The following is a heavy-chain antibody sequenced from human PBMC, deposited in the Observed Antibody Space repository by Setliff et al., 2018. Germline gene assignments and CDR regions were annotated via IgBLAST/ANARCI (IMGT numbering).Heavy chain of an antibody. CDR1: GGYINNGDNY. V-gene: IGHV4-30-4*08. J-gene: IGHJ4*02. Sequence: SETLSLTCSVSGGYINNGDNYWTWIRQPPGKGLEWIGHVYYNGATHYSPSFTSRISISVDLSRNHFSLRLSSVTAADTAVYYCARESRSRFGDVLDILASWGQGTLVTVSS. D-gene: IGHD3-10*01. CDR3: ARESRSRFGDVLDILAS. CDR2: VYYNGAT.